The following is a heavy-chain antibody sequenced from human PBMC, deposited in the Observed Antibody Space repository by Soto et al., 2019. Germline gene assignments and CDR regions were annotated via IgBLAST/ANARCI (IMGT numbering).Heavy chain of an antibody. CDR3: ARDKSGSLDY. CDR1: DDSFTLYQ. J-gene: IGHJ4*02. CDR2: ISTRGSA. V-gene: IGHV4-59*01. D-gene: IGHD1-26*01. Sequence: SETLSLTCTVSDDSFTLYQWGWIRQPPGKGLEWIAYISTRGSANHNPSLKSRVSMSLDMAKKQFSLNLSSVTAADTAVYYCARDKSGSLDYWGQGILVTVSS.